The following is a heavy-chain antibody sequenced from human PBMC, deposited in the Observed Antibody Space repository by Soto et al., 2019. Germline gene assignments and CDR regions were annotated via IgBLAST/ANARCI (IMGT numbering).Heavy chain of an antibody. V-gene: IGHV1-3*01. J-gene: IGHJ4*02. CDR1: GYTFTSYA. Sequence: GASVKVSCKASGYTFTSYAMHWVRQAPGQRLEWMGWINAGNGNTKYSQKFQGRVTITRDTSASTAYMELSSLRSEDTAVYYCARGPNTTPGILTGYRLYYFDYWGQGTLVTVSS. CDR3: ARGPNTTPGILTGYRLYYFDY. CDR2: INAGNGNT. D-gene: IGHD3-9*01.